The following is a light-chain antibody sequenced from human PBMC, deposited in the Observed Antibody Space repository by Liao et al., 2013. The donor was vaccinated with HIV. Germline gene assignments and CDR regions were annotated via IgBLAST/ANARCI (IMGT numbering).Light chain of an antibody. J-gene: IGLJ1*01. CDR2: QDV. CDR3: QAWDSDTALYT. V-gene: IGLV3-1*01. CDR1: KLGAKY. Sequence: SYDLTQSSSVSVSPGQTASITCSGDKLGAKYACWYQQKPGQSPVLVIYQDVKRPSGIPERFSGSNSGDTATLTISGTQAADEADYYCQAWDSDTALYTFGTGTKVTVL.